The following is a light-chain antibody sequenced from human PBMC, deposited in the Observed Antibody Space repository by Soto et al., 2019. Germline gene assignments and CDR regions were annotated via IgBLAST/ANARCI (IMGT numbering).Light chain of an antibody. CDR2: DAS. CDR1: QSVSSN. V-gene: IGKV3-11*01. CDR3: QQRSNWPLT. Sequence: ILMTQSPATLSVSPGERATLSCRASQSVSSNLAWYQQKPGQAPRLLIYDASNRATGIPARFSGSGSATDFTLTISSLEPEDFAVYYCQQRSNWPLTFGPGTKVDIK. J-gene: IGKJ3*01.